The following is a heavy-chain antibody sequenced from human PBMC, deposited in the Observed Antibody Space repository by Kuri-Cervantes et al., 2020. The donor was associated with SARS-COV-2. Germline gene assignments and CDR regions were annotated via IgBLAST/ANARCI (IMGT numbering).Heavy chain of an antibody. CDR2: INPSGGST. CDR1: GYTFTSYG. Sequence: ASVKVSCKASGYTFTSYGISWVRQAPGQGLEWMGIINPSGGSTSYAQKFQGRVTMTRDTSTSTVYMELSSLRSEDTAVYYCARGSGVPAAGLDIWGQGTMVTVSS. D-gene: IGHD2-2*01. J-gene: IGHJ3*02. CDR3: ARGSGVPAAGLDI. V-gene: IGHV1-46*01.